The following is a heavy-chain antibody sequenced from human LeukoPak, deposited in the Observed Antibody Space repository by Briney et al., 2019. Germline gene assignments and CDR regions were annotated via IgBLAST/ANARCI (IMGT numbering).Heavy chain of an antibody. CDR3: ARSYSSSEHYYYYGMDV. CDR1: GXSISSYY. D-gene: IGHD6-13*01. J-gene: IGHJ6*02. Sequence: SETLSLTCTVSGXSISSYYWNWIRQPPGKGLELIGYINYIRATDYNPSLKSRVTISLDTSKNRFSLKLSSVPAADTAMYYCARSYSSSEHYYYYGMDVWGQGTTVTVSS. CDR2: INYIRAT. V-gene: IGHV4-59*01.